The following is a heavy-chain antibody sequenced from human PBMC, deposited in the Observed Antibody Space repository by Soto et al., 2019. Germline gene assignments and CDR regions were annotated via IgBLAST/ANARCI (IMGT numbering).Heavy chain of an antibody. CDR1: GFKFRSYN. CDR2: ISPSGGDI. J-gene: IGHJ4*02. CDR3: AKGATAVTTVGDY. V-gene: IGHV3-21*05. Sequence: PGGSLRLSCAASGFKFRSYNMNWVRQAPGKGLEWLSYISPSGGDIYSADSVKGRFTISRDNAKNLLYLEMNRLRDEDTAMYYCAKGATAVTTVGDYWGQGTLVTVSS. D-gene: IGHD4-17*01.